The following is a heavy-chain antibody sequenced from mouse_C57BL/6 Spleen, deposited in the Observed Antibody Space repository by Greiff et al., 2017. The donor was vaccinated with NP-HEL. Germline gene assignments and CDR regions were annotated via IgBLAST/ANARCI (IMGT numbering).Heavy chain of an antibody. CDR3: AREDYGRGFAY. V-gene: IGHV1-82*01. D-gene: IGHD1-1*01. CDR2: IYPGDGDT. Sequence: QVQLQQSGPELVKPGASVKISCKASGYAFSSSWMNWVKQRPGKGLEWIGRIYPGDGDTNYNGKFKGKATLTADKSSSTAYMQLSSLTSEDSAVCFCAREDYGRGFAYWGQGTLVTVSA. CDR1: GYAFSSSW. J-gene: IGHJ3*01.